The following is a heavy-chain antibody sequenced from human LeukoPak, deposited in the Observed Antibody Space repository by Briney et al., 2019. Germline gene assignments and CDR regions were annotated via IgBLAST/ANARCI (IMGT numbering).Heavy chain of an antibody. J-gene: IGHJ4*02. D-gene: IGHD3-9*01. V-gene: IGHV1-69*01. CDR2: IIPIFGTA. Sequence: SVKVSCKASGGTFSSYAISWVRQAPGQGLEWMGGIIPIFGTANYAQKFQGRVTITADESTSTAYMELSSLRSEDTAVYYCARRHVLRYFDWLLSYWGQGTLVTVSS. CDR1: GGTFSSYA. CDR3: ARRHVLRYFDWLLSY.